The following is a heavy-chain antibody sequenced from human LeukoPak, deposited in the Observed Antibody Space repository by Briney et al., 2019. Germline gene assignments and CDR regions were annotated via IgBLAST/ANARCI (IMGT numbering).Heavy chain of an antibody. Sequence: GGSLRLSCAASGFTFSSYVMSWVRQAPGKGLEWVSTITSSGGNTYYADSVKGRFTISRDNFKNTLYLHMDSLRLEDTALYYCAKRRQYSSTQFHFDYWGQGALITVSS. D-gene: IGHD6-13*01. V-gene: IGHV3-23*01. J-gene: IGHJ4*02. CDR3: AKRRQYSSTQFHFDY. CDR2: ITSSGGNT. CDR1: GFTFSSYV.